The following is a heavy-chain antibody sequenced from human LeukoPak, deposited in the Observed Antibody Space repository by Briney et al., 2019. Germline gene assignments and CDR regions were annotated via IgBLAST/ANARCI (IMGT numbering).Heavy chain of an antibody. CDR2: ISGSGGST. D-gene: IGHD6-6*01. J-gene: IGHJ4*02. CDR1: GFTFSSYA. Sequence: GGSLRLSCAASGFTFSSYAMSWVRQAPGKGLEWVSAISGSGGSTYYADSVKGRFTISRDNAKNSLYLQMNSLRAEDTAVYYCAREVRRIAARPHYFDYWGQGTLVTVSS. V-gene: IGHV3-23*01. CDR3: AREVRRIAARPHYFDY.